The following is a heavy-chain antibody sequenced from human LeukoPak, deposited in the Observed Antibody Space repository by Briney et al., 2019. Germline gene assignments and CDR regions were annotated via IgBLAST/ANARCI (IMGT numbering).Heavy chain of an antibody. Sequence: PSETLSLTCAVYGGSFSGYYWSWIRQPPGKGLEWIGEINHSGSTNYNPSLKSRVTISVDTSKNQFSLKLSFVTAADTAVYYCARHLGRGFDYWGQGILVTVSS. V-gene: IGHV4-34*01. CDR3: ARHLGRGFDY. J-gene: IGHJ4*02. CDR2: INHSGST. CDR1: GGSFSGYY.